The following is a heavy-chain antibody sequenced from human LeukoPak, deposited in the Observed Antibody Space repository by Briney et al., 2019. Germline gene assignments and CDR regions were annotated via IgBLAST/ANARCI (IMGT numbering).Heavy chain of an antibody. Sequence: PSETLSLTCTVSGGSISSYYWSWIRQPPGKGLEWIGYIYYSGSTNYNPSLKSRVTISVDTFKNQFSLKLSSVTAADTAVYYCARRGYKGPFDPWGQGTLVTVSS. CDR3: ARRGYKGPFDP. CDR2: IYYSGST. V-gene: IGHV4-59*08. D-gene: IGHD1-14*01. CDR1: GGSISSYY. J-gene: IGHJ5*02.